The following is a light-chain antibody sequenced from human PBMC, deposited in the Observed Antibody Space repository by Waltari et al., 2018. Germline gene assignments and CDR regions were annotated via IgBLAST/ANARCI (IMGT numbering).Light chain of an antibody. CDR1: TSNIGSHP. Sequence: QSVLTQPPSASATPGQSVSISCSGSTSNIGSHPVSWYQHLPGTAPKLVIYSNNYRPSGVPDRFSGSKSGTSASLAISGLQSDDEADYYCAAWDGVLSGVLFGGGTKLTVL. V-gene: IGLV1-44*01. CDR3: AAWDGVLSGVL. CDR2: SNN. J-gene: IGLJ2*01.